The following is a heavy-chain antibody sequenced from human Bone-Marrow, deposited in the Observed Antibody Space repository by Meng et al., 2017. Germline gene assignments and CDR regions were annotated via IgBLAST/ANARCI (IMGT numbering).Heavy chain of an antibody. CDR1: GGSFSGFY. V-gene: IGHV4-34*01. Sequence: QVQLRQWGAGLLKPSEPLSLTCAGYGGSFSGFYWNWFRQPPGKGLEWIVGINHSGSTNINPSLKSRVTILADTSKNQFSLKVRSVTAADTAVYYCAREAYSTSLSSATGFDYWGQGTLVTVSS. CDR2: INHSGST. J-gene: IGHJ4*02. CDR3: AREAYSTSLSSATGFDY. D-gene: IGHD6-13*01.